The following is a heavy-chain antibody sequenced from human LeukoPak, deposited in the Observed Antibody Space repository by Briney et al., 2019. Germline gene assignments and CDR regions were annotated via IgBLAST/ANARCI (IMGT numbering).Heavy chain of an antibody. Sequence: SGGSLRLSCATSGFTFNNAWMSWVRQAPGKGLEWVGRIKTKTDGGTTDYAAPVKGRFTISRDDSKNTLYLQMNSLKTEDTAVYYCTTRSGGHYYYYYMDVWGKGTTVTVSS. V-gene: IGHV3-15*01. D-gene: IGHD2-15*01. J-gene: IGHJ6*03. CDR3: TTRSGGHYYYYYMDV. CDR2: IKTKTDGGTT. CDR1: GFTFNNAW.